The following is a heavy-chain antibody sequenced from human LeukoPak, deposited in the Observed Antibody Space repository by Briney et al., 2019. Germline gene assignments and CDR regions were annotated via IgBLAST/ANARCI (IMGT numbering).Heavy chain of an antibody. CDR1: GDSVSSNSAA. CDR2: TYYRSKWYN. J-gene: IGHJ5*02. CDR3: ARSGPLSSGWPIT. V-gene: IGHV6-1*01. Sequence: SQTLSLTCAISGDSVSSNSAAWTWIRQSPSRGLEWLGRTYYRSKWYNDYAVSVKSRITINPDTSKNQFSLQLNSVTPEDTAVYYCARSGPLSSGWPITWGQGTLVTVSS. D-gene: IGHD6-19*01.